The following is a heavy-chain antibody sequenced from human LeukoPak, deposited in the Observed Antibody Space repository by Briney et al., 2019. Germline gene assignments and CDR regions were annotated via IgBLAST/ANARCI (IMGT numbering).Heavy chain of an antibody. D-gene: IGHD1-26*01. V-gene: IGHV3-64*01. CDR3: ARGRYSGSYYYAYFDY. J-gene: IGHJ4*02. CDR2: ISSNGGST. CDR1: GFTFSSYA. Sequence: GGSLRLSCAASGFTFSSYAMHWVRQAPGKGLEYVSAISSNGGSTYYANSVKGRFTISRDNSKNTLYLQMASLRAEDMAVYYCARGRYSGSYYYAYFDYWGREPWSPSPQ.